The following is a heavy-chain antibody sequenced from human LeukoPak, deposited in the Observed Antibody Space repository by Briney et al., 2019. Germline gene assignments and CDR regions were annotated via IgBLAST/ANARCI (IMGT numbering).Heavy chain of an antibody. D-gene: IGHD6-13*01. CDR3: ARSSLVEGWFDP. J-gene: IGHJ5*02. CDR1: GGSISGYY. Sequence: SETLSLTCTVSGGSISGYYWSWIRQPAGKGLEWIGRIYTSGSTNYNPSLKSRVTMSVDTSKNQFSLKLSSVTAADTAVYYCARSSLVEGWFDPWGQGTLVTVSS. V-gene: IGHV4-4*07. CDR2: IYTSGST.